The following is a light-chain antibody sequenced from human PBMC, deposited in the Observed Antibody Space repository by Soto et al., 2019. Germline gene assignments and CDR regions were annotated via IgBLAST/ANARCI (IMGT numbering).Light chain of an antibody. V-gene: IGKV1-5*01. J-gene: IGKJ2*01. CDR3: QQYNSILGYT. CDR1: QSISSW. Sequence: DIQMTQSPSTLSASVGDRVTITCRASQSISSWLAWYQQKPGKAPNLLIYDASSLESGVPSRFSGSGSGTEFTLTISSLQPDVFATYYCQQYNSILGYTFGQGTKLEIK. CDR2: DAS.